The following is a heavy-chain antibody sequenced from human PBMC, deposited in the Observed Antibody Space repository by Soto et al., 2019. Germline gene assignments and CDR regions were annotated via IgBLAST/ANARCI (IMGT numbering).Heavy chain of an antibody. CDR3: ARGWFGQDV. J-gene: IGHJ6*04. Sequence: GGSLRLSCAASGFTFDDYTMHWVRQAPGKGLEWVSGIDKVGTDSTYADSVKGRFTSSRDNAKNTVYLQMNSLRVEDTAVYYCARGWFGQDVWGKGTTVTVSS. CDR2: IDKVGTDS. V-gene: IGHV3-74*01. D-gene: IGHD3-10*01. CDR1: GFTFDDYT.